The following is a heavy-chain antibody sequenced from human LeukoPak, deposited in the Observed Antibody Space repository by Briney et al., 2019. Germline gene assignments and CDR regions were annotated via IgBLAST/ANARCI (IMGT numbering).Heavy chain of an antibody. CDR3: ASQTGVVASQGAVTWFDP. CDR1: GGSFSGYY. D-gene: IGHD2-15*01. Sequence: PSETLSLTCAVYGGSFSGYYWSWIRQPPGKGLEWIGEINHSGSTNYNPSLKSRVTISVDTSKNQFSLKLSSVTAADTAVYYCASQTGVVASQGAVTWFDPWGQGTLVTVSS. V-gene: IGHV4-34*01. J-gene: IGHJ5*02. CDR2: INHSGST.